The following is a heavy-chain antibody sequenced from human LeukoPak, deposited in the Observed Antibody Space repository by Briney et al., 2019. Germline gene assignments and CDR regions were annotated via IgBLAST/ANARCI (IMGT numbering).Heavy chain of an antibody. J-gene: IGHJ2*01. Sequence: SETLSLTCTVSGGSISSGSYYWGWIRQPPGKGLEWIASIYYSGSTYYNPSLKSRVTISVDTSKNQFSLKLNSVTAADTAAYYCARTDIVLMVYAIVHFDLWGRGTLVTVSS. CDR2: IYYSGST. V-gene: IGHV4-39*01. CDR1: GGSISSGSYY. D-gene: IGHD2-8*01. CDR3: ARTDIVLMVYAIVHFDL.